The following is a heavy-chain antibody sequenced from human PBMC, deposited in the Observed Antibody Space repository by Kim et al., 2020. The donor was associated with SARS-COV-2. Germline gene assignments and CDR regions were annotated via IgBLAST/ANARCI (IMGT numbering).Heavy chain of an antibody. J-gene: IGHJ6*02. CDR3: ASFQGQQLNSRGVDV. Sequence: ASVKVSCKPSGSTFTSYAVNWVRQAPGQGLEWMGWINTNTGNPTYAQGFTGRFVFSLDTSVSTTYLEISSLKAEDTAVYYCASFQGQQLNSRGVDVWGQG. CDR1: GSTFTSYA. CDR2: INTNTGNP. V-gene: IGHV7-4-1*02. D-gene: IGHD6-13*01.